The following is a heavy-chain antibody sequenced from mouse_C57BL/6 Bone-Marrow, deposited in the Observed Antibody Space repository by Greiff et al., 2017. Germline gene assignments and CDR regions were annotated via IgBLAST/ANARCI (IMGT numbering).Heavy chain of an antibody. Sequence: VQLQQPGAELVRPGASVKLSCKASGYTFTSYWMHWIKQRPGQGLEWIGTIHPYDNETQYNQKFNVKATLTVDKSSSTAYMQLCSLASEDSAVDYCASYGSSYWYFDVGGAGTTVTVSS. CDR1: GYTFTSYW. J-gene: IGHJ1*01. CDR2: IHPYDNET. V-gene: IGHV1-74*01. D-gene: IGHD1-1*01. CDR3: ASYGSSYWYFDV.